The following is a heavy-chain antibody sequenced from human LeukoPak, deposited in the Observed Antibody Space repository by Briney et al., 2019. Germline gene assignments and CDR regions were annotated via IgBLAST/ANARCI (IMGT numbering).Heavy chain of an antibody. CDR3: YYYDSSGFGGGNRNFDY. J-gene: IGHJ4*02. CDR1: GGSISSYY. D-gene: IGHD3-22*01. Sequence: SETLSLTCTVSGGSISSYYWNWIRLPPGQGLDWIWHSYYSGSANYNPSLKSRVTILVDTSKNQFSLKLSSVTAADTAVYYCYYYDSSGFGGGNRNFDYWGQGTLVTVSS. V-gene: IGHV4-59*12. CDR2: SYYSGSA.